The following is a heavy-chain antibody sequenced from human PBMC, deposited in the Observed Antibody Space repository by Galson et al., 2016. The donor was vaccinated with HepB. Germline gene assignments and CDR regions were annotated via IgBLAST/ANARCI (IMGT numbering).Heavy chain of an antibody. CDR3: AKASGSSTSNWFDP. V-gene: IGHV3-23*01. D-gene: IGHD6-13*01. Sequence: SLRLSCAASGFTFNNYAMSWVRQAPGKGLEWVSGISTSGVNTYHADSVKGRFTISRDNSKNTLFLQMHSLRADDTALYYCAKASGSSTSNWFDPWGQGTLVTVSS. J-gene: IGHJ5*02. CDR2: ISTSGVNT. CDR1: GFTFNNYA.